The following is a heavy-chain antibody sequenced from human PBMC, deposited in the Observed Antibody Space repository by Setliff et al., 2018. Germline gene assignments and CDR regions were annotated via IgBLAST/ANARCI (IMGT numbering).Heavy chain of an antibody. CDR2: ILSSGGT. V-gene: IGHV4-61*09. J-gene: IGHJ5*02. Sequence: SETLSLTCSVSGASISSGSNYWSWIRQPAGKGVEWIGHILSSGGTNYNPSLKNRVSISLDTSKNQFSLNLNSVTAADTAVYFCARDTPHDPVSSNWYRNWFDPWGQGIQVTVSS. CDR3: ARDTPHDPVSSNWYRNWFDP. CDR1: GASISSGSNY. D-gene: IGHD6-13*01.